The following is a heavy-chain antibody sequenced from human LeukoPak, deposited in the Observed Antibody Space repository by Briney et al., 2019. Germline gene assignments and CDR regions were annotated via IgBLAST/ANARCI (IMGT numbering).Heavy chain of an antibody. CDR3: ARAEGEIYRRSGSNNWFDP. V-gene: IGHV4-4*02. CDR2: IYHSGST. D-gene: IGHD3-10*01. Sequence: SETLSLTCAVSGDSISSSNWWSWVRQPPGKGLEWIGEIYHSGSTNYNPSLKSRVTISVDKSKNQFSLKLTSVTAADTAVVYCARAEGEIYRRSGSNNWFDPWGQGTLVTVSS. J-gene: IGHJ5*02. CDR1: GDSISSSNW.